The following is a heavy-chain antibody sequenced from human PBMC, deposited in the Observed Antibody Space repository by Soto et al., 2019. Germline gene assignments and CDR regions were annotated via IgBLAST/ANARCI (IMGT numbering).Heavy chain of an antibody. V-gene: IGHV1-69*13. CDR2: IIPIFGTA. Sequence: ASVKVSCKASGGTFSSYAISWVRQAPGQGLEWMGGIIPIFGTANYAQKFQGRVTITADESTSTAYMELSSLRSEDTAVYYCARDRCGGDCYSEGSFDYWGQGTLVTVSS. CDR3: ARDRCGGDCYSEGSFDY. CDR1: GGTFSSYA. J-gene: IGHJ4*02. D-gene: IGHD2-21*02.